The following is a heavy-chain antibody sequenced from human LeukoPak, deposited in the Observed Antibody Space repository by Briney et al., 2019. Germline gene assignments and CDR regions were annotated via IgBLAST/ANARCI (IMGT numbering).Heavy chain of an antibody. Sequence: GGSLRLSCAASGFTFRSYAMNWVRQAPGKGLEWVSGVSGSGDSAYYAVSVKGRFTISRDNSKNTLYLQMNSLRAEDTAIYYCAKPAKTDYADYWGQGTLVTVSS. CDR3: AKPAKTDYADY. CDR2: VSGSGDSA. CDR1: GFTFRSYA. V-gene: IGHV3-23*01. D-gene: IGHD4/OR15-4a*01. J-gene: IGHJ4*02.